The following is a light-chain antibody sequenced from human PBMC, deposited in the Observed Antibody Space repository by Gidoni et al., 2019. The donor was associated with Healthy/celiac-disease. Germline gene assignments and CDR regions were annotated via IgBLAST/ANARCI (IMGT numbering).Light chain of an antibody. Sequence: EIVMTQSPATLSVSPGERATLSCRASQSVSSNLAWYQQKPGQAPRLLIYGASTRAPGSPARFSGSGSGTEFTLTISSLQSEDFAVYYCQQYNNWPGTFGQGTKLEIK. CDR3: QQYNNWPGT. CDR2: GAS. CDR1: QSVSSN. V-gene: IGKV3-15*01. J-gene: IGKJ2*01.